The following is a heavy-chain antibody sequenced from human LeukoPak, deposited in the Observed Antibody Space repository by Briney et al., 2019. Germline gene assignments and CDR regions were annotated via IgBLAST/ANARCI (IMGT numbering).Heavy chain of an antibody. D-gene: IGHD3-10*01. CDR1: GFTFSSYA. CDR3: AKVSGEDYGSGSYSHYFDY. CDR2: ISGSGGST. Sequence: GGSLRLSCAASGFTFSSYAMSWVRQAPGKGLEWVSAISGSGGSTYYADSVKGRFTISRDNSKNTLYLQMNSLRAEDTAVYYCAKVSGEDYGSGSYSHYFDYWGQGTLVTVSS. J-gene: IGHJ4*02. V-gene: IGHV3-23*01.